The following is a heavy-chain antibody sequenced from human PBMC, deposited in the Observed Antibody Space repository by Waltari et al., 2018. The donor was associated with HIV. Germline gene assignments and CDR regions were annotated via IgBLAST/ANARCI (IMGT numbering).Heavy chain of an antibody. D-gene: IGHD6-19*01. J-gene: IGHJ2*01. Sequence: QVQLQQWGAGLLKPSETLSLPCAVYGGSFSGYYWSWIRQPPGKGLEWIGEINHSGSTNYNPSLKSRVTISVDTSKNQFSLKLSSVTAADTAVYYCARAQFRRWLVRTYFDLWGRGTLVTVSS. CDR1: GGSFSGYY. CDR2: INHSGST. V-gene: IGHV4-34*01. CDR3: ARAQFRRWLVRTYFDL.